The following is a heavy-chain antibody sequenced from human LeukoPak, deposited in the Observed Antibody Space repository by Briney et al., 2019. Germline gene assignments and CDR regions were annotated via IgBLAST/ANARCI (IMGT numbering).Heavy chain of an antibody. D-gene: IGHD6-13*01. CDR3: AKRGLASALFR. CDR2: ISGSGGST. CDR1: GFTFSSYA. Sequence: GGSLRLSCAASGFTFSSYAMSWVRQAPGKGLEWVSDISGSGGSTYYADSVKGRFTISRDNSKNTLYLQMNRLRAEDTAVYYCAKRGLASALFRWGQGTLVTVSS. V-gene: IGHV3-23*01. J-gene: IGHJ4*02.